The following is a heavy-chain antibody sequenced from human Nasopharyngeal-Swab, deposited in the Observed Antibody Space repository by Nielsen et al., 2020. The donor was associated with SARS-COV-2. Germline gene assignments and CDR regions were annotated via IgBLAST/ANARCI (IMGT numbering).Heavy chain of an antibody. Sequence: GSLRLSCTVSGGPISSYYWSWIRQPPGKGLEWIGYIYYSGSTNYNPSLKSRVTISVDTSKNQFSLKLSSVTAADTAVYYCARGSGYYDSSGYSDYWGQGTLVTVSS. J-gene: IGHJ4*02. CDR1: GGPISSYY. CDR3: ARGSGYYDSSGYSDY. CDR2: IYYSGST. V-gene: IGHV4-59*13. D-gene: IGHD3-22*01.